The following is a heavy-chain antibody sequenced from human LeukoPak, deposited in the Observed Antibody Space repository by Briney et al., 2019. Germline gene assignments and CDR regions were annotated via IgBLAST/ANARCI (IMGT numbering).Heavy chain of an antibody. CDR1: GGSISSYY. V-gene: IGHV4-59*12. Sequence: PSETLSLTCTVSGGSISSYYWSWIRQPPGKGLEWIGYIYYSGSTNYNPSLKSRVTMSVDTSKNQFSLKLSSVTAADTAVYYCARDASDYYDSSGYYLGAFDIWGQGTMVTVSS. CDR2: IYYSGST. J-gene: IGHJ3*02. D-gene: IGHD3-22*01. CDR3: ARDASDYYDSSGYYLGAFDI.